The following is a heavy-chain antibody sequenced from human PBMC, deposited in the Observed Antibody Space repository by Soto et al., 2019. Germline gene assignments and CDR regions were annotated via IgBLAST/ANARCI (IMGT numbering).Heavy chain of an antibody. J-gene: IGHJ6*03. Sequence: PSETLSLTCTVSGGSISSYYWSWIRQPPGKGLEWIGYIYYSGSTNYNPSLKSRVTISVDTSKNQFSLKLSSVTAADTAVYYCARRVGYYYYMDVWGKGTTVTVSS. D-gene: IGHD1-26*01. V-gene: IGHV4-59*08. CDR2: IYYSGST. CDR3: ARRVGYYYYMDV. CDR1: GGSISSYY.